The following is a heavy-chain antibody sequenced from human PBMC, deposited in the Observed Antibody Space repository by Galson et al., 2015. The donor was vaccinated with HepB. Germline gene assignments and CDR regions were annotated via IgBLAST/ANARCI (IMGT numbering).Heavy chain of an antibody. CDR2: IYSGGST. Sequence: SLRLSCAASGFTVSSNYMSWVRQAPGKGLEWVSVIYSGGSTYYADSVKGRFTISRDNSKNTLYLQMNSLRAEDTAVYYCAREKGIAVAGNYYYYGMDVWGQGTTVTVSS. CDR3: AREKGIAVAGNYYYYGMDV. J-gene: IGHJ6*02. D-gene: IGHD6-19*01. V-gene: IGHV3-53*01. CDR1: GFTVSSNY.